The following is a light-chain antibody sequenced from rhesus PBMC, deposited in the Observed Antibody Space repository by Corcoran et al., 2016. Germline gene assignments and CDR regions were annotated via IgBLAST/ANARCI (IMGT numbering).Light chain of an antibody. J-gene: IGKJ2*01. V-gene: IGKV1S12*01. Sequence: DIQMTQSPSALSASVGDRVTISCRASQNIYSNLAWYQQNPGKAPNLLIYAASSLQPGIPSRFSGSGSGTDFTLTISSLQPEDSAAYYCQHYYDNPYSFGQGTKVEIK. CDR2: AAS. CDR1: QNIYSN. CDR3: QHYYDNPYS.